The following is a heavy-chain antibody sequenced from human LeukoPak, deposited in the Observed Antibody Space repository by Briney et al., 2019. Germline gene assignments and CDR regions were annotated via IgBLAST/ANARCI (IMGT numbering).Heavy chain of an antibody. CDR3: PKGSAAARPYCFDY. J-gene: IGHJ4*02. Sequence: GGSLRLSCAASGFTFNNYAMSWVRQAPGKGLEWISAITDTGGDTYYADSVKGRFTISRDNSKNTLYLQMNSLRVEDTAVYYCPKGSAAARPYCFDYWGQGILVTVSS. V-gene: IGHV3-23*01. CDR1: GFTFNNYA. D-gene: IGHD6-13*01. CDR2: ITDTGGDT.